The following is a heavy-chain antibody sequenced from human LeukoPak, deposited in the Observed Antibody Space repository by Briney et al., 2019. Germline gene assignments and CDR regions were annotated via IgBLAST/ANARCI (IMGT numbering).Heavy chain of an antibody. CDR3: ARVWSSRKACDI. CDR1: GGSISYYY. J-gene: IGHJ3*02. CDR2: IYYSGST. V-gene: IGHV4-59*01. D-gene: IGHD3-16*01. Sequence: PSETLSLTCTVSGGSISYYYWSWIRQPPGKGLELIGYIYYSGSTNYNPSLKSRVTISVDTSKNQFSPKLTSVTAADTAVYYCARVWSSRKACDIWGQGTMVTVSS.